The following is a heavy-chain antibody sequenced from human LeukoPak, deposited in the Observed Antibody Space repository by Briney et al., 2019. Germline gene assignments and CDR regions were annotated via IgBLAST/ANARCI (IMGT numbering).Heavy chain of an antibody. CDR2: IRSKAYGGTT. D-gene: IGHD2-21*01. CDR1: GFTFGDYA. V-gene: IGHV3-49*04. CDR3: TRDSVGIVVVGDAFDI. Sequence: GGSLRLSCTASGFTFGDYAMSWVRQAPGKGLEWVGFIRSKAYGGTTEYAASVKGRFTISRDDSKSIAYLQMNSLKTEDTAAYYCTRDSVGIVVVGDAFDIWGQGTMVTVSS. J-gene: IGHJ3*02.